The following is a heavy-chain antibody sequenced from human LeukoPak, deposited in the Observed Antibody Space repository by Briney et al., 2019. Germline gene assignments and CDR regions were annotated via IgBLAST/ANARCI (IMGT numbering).Heavy chain of an antibody. CDR3: ARGYQLLCGAFDY. D-gene: IGHD2-2*01. V-gene: IGHV6-1*01. CDR1: GDSVSINSAA. Sequence: SQTLSLTFAISGDSVSINSAAWNWLRQSPSRGLEWLGSTYYRSKWYNDYAVSVKSRITINPDTSKNQFSLQLNSVTPEDTAVYYCARGYQLLCGAFDYWGRGTLVTVSS. CDR2: TYYRSKWYN. J-gene: IGHJ4*02.